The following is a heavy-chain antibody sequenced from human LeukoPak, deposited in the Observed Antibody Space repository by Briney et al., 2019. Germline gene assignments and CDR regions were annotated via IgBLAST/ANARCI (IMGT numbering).Heavy chain of an antibody. V-gene: IGHV4-59*01. Sequence: PSETLSLTCTVSGGSIGSYYWNWIRQPPGKGLEWIGYIYYSGSTNYNPSLKSRVTISVDTSKNQFSLKLSSVTAADTAVYYCARIHNWDYYFDYRGQGTLVTVSS. J-gene: IGHJ4*02. CDR1: GGSIGSYY. CDR2: IYYSGST. D-gene: IGHD1-7*01. CDR3: ARIHNWDYYFDY.